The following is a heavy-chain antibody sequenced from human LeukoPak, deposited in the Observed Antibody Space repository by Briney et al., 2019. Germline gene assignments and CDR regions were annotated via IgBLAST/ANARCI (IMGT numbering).Heavy chain of an antibody. D-gene: IGHD3-10*01. V-gene: IGHV3-33*01. J-gene: IGHJ4*02. CDR1: GFTFSSYG. CDR3: ARDPITMVRGWYYFDY. CDR2: IWYDGSNK. Sequence: PGRSLRLSCAASGFTFSSYGMHWVRQAPGKGLEWVAVIWYDGSNKYYADSVKGRFTISRDNSKNTLYLQMNSLRAEDTAVYYCARDPITMVRGWYYFDYWGQGTLVTVSS.